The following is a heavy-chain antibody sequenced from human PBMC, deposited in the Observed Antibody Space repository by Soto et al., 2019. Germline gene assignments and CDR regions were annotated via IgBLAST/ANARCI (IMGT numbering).Heavy chain of an antibody. D-gene: IGHD5-12*01. CDR2: VISKTDGGAT. J-gene: IGHJ4*02. V-gene: IGHV3-15*01. CDR1: GFTFYNTW. Sequence: EVQLVESGGDLVKPGGSLRLSCTASGFTFYNTWMSWVRQAPGKGLEWVGRVISKTDGGATDYNALVRGRFTISRDDSEKTLYLQMNSLQTDDTAVYYCTTDRRSGYDPQFDFWGQGTLVTVSS. CDR3: TTDRRSGYDPQFDF.